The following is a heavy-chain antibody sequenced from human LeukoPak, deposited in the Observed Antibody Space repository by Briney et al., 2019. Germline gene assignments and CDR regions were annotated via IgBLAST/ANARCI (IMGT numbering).Heavy chain of an antibody. Sequence: GGSLRLSCAASGFTFSSYAMSWVRQAPGKGLEWVSAISGSGGSTYYADSVKGRFTISRDNSKNTLYLQMNSLRAEDTAVYYCARDQTSSDYYYYYGMDVWGQGTTVTVSS. CDR2: ISGSGGST. V-gene: IGHV3-23*01. J-gene: IGHJ6*02. CDR1: GFTFSSYA. CDR3: ARDQTSSDYYYYYGMDV. D-gene: IGHD2-2*01.